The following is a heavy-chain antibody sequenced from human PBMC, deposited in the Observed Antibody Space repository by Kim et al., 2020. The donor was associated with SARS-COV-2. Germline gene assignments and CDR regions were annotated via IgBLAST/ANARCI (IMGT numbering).Heavy chain of an antibody. V-gene: IGHV3-23*01. Sequence: GGSLRLSCAASGFTFSSYAMSWVRQAPGKGLEWVSAISGSGGSTYYADSVKGRFTISRDNSKNTLYLQMNSLRAEDTAVYYCAKEGVYYDILTGYFYYFDYWGQGTLVTVSS. CDR3: AKEGVYYDILTGYFYYFDY. D-gene: IGHD3-9*01. CDR1: GFTFSSYA. J-gene: IGHJ4*02. CDR2: ISGSGGST.